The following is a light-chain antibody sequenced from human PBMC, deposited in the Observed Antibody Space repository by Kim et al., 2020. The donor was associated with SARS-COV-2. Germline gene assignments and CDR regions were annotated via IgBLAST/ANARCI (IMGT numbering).Light chain of an antibody. Sequence: DIQMTQSPSSLSASVGDRVTITCQASQGISNYLNWYQQKPGKAPKLLIYDASNLETGVPSRFSGSGSGTDFTLTISSLQPEDFATYYCQQYYSHPLTFGRGTKVDIK. V-gene: IGKV1-33*01. J-gene: IGKJ4*01. CDR2: DAS. CDR3: QQYYSHPLT. CDR1: QGISNY.